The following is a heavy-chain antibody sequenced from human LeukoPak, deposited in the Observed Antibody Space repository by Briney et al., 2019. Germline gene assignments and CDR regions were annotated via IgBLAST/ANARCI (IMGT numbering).Heavy chain of an antibody. V-gene: IGHV4-59*01. Sequence: SETPSLTCTVSGGSISSYYWSWIRQPPGEGLEWIGYIYYSGSTNYNPSLMSRVTISVDTSKNQFSLKLSSVTAADTAVYYCASIPGYWGQGTLVTVSS. CDR2: IYYSGST. J-gene: IGHJ4*02. CDR3: ASIPGY. D-gene: IGHD2-2*02. CDR1: GGSISSYY.